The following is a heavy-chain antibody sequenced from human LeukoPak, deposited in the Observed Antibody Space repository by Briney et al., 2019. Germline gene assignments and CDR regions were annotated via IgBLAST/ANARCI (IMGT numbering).Heavy chain of an antibody. CDR2: IWYDGGIK. V-gene: IGHV3-33*06. CDR1: GFIFSNYG. Sequence: GGSLRLSCTAAGFIFSNYGMHWVRQAPGKGLEWVAVIWYDGGIKYYADSVKGRFTISRDNAKNTLYLQVDSLRDGDTGLYYCAKDAFDAWSGYYGALDSWGQGTLVTVSS. J-gene: IGHJ4*02. CDR3: AKDAFDAWSGYYGALDS. D-gene: IGHD3-3*01.